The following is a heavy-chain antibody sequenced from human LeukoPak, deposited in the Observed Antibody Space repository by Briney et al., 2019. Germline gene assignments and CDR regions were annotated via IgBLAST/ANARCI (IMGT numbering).Heavy chain of an antibody. CDR3: AREVKWELKTFDY. CDR1: GGTFSSYA. V-gene: IGHV1-69*04. D-gene: IGHD1-26*01. CDR2: IIPILGIA. Sequence: GSSVKVSCKASGGTFSSYAISWMRQAPGQGLEWMGRIIPILGIANYAQKFQGRVTITADKSTSTAYMELSSLRSEDTAVYYCAREVKWELKTFDYWGQGTLVTVSS. J-gene: IGHJ4*02.